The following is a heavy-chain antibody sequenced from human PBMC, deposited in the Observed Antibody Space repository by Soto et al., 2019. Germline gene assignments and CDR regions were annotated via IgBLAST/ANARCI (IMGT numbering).Heavy chain of an antibody. CDR1: GGTFSNDI. CDR2: IVLLLNIA. Sequence: QVQLVQSGAEVKKPGSSVKVSCESSGGTFSNDIITWVRQAPGQGLEWMGRIVLLLNIANYAQKFQGRVTITADKSTGTAYMELNSLTSEVTAAYYCVKNSPSGSTFSGYGGFDYWGQGTLVTVSS. J-gene: IGHJ4*02. V-gene: IGHV1-69*02. CDR3: VKNSPSGSTFSGYGGFDY. D-gene: IGHD5-12*01.